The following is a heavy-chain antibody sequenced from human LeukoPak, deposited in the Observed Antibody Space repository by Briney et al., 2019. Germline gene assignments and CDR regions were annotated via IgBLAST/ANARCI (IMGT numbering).Heavy chain of an antibody. Sequence: GGSLRLSCSASGFTFSNFAMSWVRQAPGKGLEWVSYISSSGSTIYYADSVKGRFTISRDNAKNSLYLQMNSLRAEDTAVYYCAELGITMIGGVWGKGTTVTISS. CDR3: AELGITMIGGV. CDR2: ISSSGSTI. J-gene: IGHJ6*04. D-gene: IGHD3-10*02. CDR1: GFTFSNFA. V-gene: IGHV3-48*03.